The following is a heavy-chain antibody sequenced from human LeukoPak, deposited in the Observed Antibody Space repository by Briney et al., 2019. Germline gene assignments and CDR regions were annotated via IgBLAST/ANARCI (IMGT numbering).Heavy chain of an antibody. Sequence: SETLSLTCTVSRGSISSYYWSWIRQPPGKGLEWIGYIYYSGSTNYNPSLKSRVTISVDTSKNQFSLKLSSVTAADTAVYYCARATVTLYYYYMDVWGKGTTVTVSS. CDR3: ARATVTLYYYYMDV. CDR2: IYYSGST. V-gene: IGHV4-59*01. D-gene: IGHD4-11*01. J-gene: IGHJ6*03. CDR1: RGSISSYY.